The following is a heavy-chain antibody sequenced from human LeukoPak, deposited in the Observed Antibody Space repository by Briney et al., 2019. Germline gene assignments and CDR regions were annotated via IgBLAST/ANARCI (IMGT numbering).Heavy chain of an antibody. CDR1: GGSISSYY. J-gene: IGHJ3*02. Sequence: SETLSLTCTVSGGSISSYYWSWIRQPPGKGLEWIGYIYYSGSTSYNPSLKSRVTISVDTSKNQFSLKLSSVTAADTAVYYCARDSSGWYSDAFDIWGQGTMVTVSS. CDR2: IYYSGST. D-gene: IGHD6-19*01. CDR3: ARDSSGWYSDAFDI. V-gene: IGHV4-59*01.